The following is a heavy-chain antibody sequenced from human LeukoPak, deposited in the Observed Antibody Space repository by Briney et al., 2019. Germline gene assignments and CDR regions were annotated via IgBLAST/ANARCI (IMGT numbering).Heavy chain of an antibody. Sequence: GGSLRLSCSASEFAFSSYAMYWVRQAPGKGPEYISSIRNNGGSTYYADSVKGRFTISRDNSKNTLYLQMNSLRIEDTAVYYCVKGRSGTSSRGMDVWGQGTTVTVSS. J-gene: IGHJ6*02. CDR3: VKGRSGTSSRGMDV. D-gene: IGHD6-6*01. CDR1: EFAFSSYA. CDR2: IRNNGGST. V-gene: IGHV3-64D*06.